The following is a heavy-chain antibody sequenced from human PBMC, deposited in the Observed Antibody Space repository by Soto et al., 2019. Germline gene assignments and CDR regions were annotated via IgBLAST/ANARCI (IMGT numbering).Heavy chain of an antibody. CDR1: GYTFTRYG. V-gene: IGHV1-18*01. CDR2: INTYNGNT. Sequence: QVQLVQSGAEVKNPGASVKVSCKASGYTFTRYGIGWARQAPGQGLEWMGWINTYNGNTNYAQNVQGRVTLTTDTSTSTAYMELMSLRSNDTAIYYCAMVDVYVTPSQQDVWGQGTTVIVSS. J-gene: IGHJ6*02. CDR3: AMVDVYVTPSQQDV. D-gene: IGHD3-16*01.